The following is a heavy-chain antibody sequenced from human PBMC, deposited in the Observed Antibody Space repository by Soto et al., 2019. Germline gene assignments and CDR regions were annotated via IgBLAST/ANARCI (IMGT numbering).Heavy chain of an antibody. CDR2: ISAYNGNT. Sequence: ASVKVSCKASGYTFTSYGISWVRQAPGQGLEWMGWISAYNGNTNYAQKLQERVTITRDMSTSTAYMELSSLRSEDTAVYYCYYYGMEVWGQGTRVTVSS. CDR3: YYYGMEV. V-gene: IGHV1-18*01. CDR1: GYTFTSYG. J-gene: IGHJ6*02.